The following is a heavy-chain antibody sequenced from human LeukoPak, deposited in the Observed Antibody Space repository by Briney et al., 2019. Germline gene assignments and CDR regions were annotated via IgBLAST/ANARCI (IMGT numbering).Heavy chain of an antibody. J-gene: IGHJ4*02. CDR3: AGSSGWYFGY. Sequence: PGGSPRLSCAASGFTFSNYWMSWVRQAPGKGLEWVANIKQDGSEKHYVDSVEGRFTISRDNAKNSLYLHLNSLRAEDTAVYYCAGSSGWYFGYWGQGTLVTVSS. D-gene: IGHD6-19*01. V-gene: IGHV3-7*03. CDR2: IKQDGSEK. CDR1: GFTFSNYW.